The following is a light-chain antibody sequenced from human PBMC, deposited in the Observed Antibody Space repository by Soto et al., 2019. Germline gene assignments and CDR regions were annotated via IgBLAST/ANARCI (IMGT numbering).Light chain of an antibody. V-gene: IGLV2-23*01. Sequence: QSVLTQPASVSGSPGQSITISCTGTSSEVGRYNLVSWYQQHPGKAPKLMIYEGSKRPSGVSNRFSGSKSGNTASLTISGLQAEDEADYYCCSYAGSSTPYVFGTGTKLTVL. CDR1: SSEVGRYNL. J-gene: IGLJ1*01. CDR3: CSYAGSSTPYV. CDR2: EGS.